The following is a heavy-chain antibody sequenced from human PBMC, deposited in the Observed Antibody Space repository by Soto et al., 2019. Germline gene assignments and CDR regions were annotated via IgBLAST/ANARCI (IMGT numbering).Heavy chain of an antibody. D-gene: IGHD4-17*01. J-gene: IGHJ6*02. CDR1: GGSISSGGYY. V-gene: IGHV4-31*03. Sequence: SETLSLTCTVSGGSISSGGYYWSWIRQHPGKGLEWIGYIYYSGSTYYNPSLKSRVTISVDTSKNQFSLKLSSVTAADTAAYYCARDRNGDYVDYYYYGMDVWGQGTTVTVSS. CDR3: ARDRNGDYVDYYYYGMDV. CDR2: IYYSGST.